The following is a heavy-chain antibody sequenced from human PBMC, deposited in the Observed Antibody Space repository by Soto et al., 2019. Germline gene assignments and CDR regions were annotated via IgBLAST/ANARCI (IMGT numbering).Heavy chain of an antibody. CDR3: AKVARKCSATDFYY. CDR2: VNPNNGDT. D-gene: IGHD3-10*02. V-gene: IGHV1-8*01. CDR1: GYTFSNYD. Sequence: QVQLVQSGAELKKPGASVKVSCKASGYTFSNYDMNWVRQATGQGPEWIGWVNPNNGDTGYAQKFQGRVTLTTDISTSTAYMDLTSLRSEDTAMYCCAKVARKCSATDFYYWCQGTLITVSS. J-gene: IGHJ4*02.